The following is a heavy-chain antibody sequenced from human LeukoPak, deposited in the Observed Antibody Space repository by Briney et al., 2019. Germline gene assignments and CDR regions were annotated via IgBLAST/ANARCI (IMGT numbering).Heavy chain of an antibody. CDR3: ARDMPWGRGQPVYFDY. V-gene: IGHV1-69*04. Sequence: SVKVSCKASGGTFNSYTISWVRQAPGQGLEWMGRIIPILGIANYAQKFQGRVTITADKSTSTAYMELSSLRSEDTAVYYCARDMPWGRGQPVYFDYWGQGTLVTVSS. J-gene: IGHJ4*02. CDR1: GGTFNSYT. CDR2: IIPILGIA. D-gene: IGHD2-2*01.